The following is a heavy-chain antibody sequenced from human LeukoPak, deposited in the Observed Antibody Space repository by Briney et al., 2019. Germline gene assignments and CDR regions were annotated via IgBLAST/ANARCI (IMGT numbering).Heavy chain of an antibody. CDR1: GFPFSSYS. CDR2: ISSSSSYI. Sequence: GGSLRLSCAASGFPFSSYSMNCVRQAPGKGLEWVSSISSSSSYIYYADSVKGRFTIPRDNAKNSLYLQMNSLRAEDTAVYYCAREAPDFYFDYWGQGTLVTVSS. D-gene: IGHD2-21*02. CDR3: AREAPDFYFDY. J-gene: IGHJ4*02. V-gene: IGHV3-21*01.